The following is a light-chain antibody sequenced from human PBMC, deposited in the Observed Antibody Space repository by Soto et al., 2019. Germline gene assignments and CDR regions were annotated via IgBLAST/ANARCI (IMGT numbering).Light chain of an antibody. CDR2: GAS. CDR3: QQYGSSPWT. CDR1: QSVSSTP. V-gene: IGKV3-20*01. Sequence: EIVLTQSPGTLSLSPGERATLSCRASQSVSSTPLAWYQQKPGLAPRLLIYGASSRATGIPDRFSGSGSGTDFTLTITRLEPEDFAVYYCQQYGSSPWTFGQGTKVDIK. J-gene: IGKJ1*01.